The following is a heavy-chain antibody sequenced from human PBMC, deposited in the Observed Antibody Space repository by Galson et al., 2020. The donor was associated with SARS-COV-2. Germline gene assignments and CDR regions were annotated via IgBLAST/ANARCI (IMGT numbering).Heavy chain of an antibody. V-gene: IGHV3-30-3*01. CDR3: ARSRGSGYYGGFDY. CDR1: GFTFSSYA. D-gene: IGHD3-3*01. J-gene: IGHJ4*01. Sequence: TGGSLRLSCAASGFTFSSYAMHWVRQAPGKGLEWVAVISYDGSNKYYADSVKGRFTISRDNSKNTLYLQMNSLRAEDTAVYYCARSRGSGYYGGFDYWGHGTLVTVSA. CDR2: ISYDGSNK.